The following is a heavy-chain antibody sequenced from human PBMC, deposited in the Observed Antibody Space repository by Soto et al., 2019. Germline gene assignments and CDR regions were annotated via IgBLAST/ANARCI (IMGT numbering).Heavy chain of an antibody. CDR1: GYTFTRYG. CDR2: ISAYNGNT. J-gene: IGHJ4*02. CDR3: AVHPGGIAVAGTLDY. V-gene: IGHV1-18*01. Sequence: ASVKVSCKASGYTFTRYGISWVRQAPGQGLEWMGWISAYNGNTNYAQKLQGRVTMTTDTSTSTAYMELRSLRSDDTAVYYCAVHPGGIAVAGTLDYWGQGTLVTVSS. D-gene: IGHD6-19*01.